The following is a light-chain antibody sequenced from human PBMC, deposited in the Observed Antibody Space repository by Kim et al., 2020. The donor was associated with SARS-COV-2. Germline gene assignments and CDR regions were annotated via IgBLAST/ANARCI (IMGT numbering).Light chain of an antibody. CDR3: QQYNNWYT. Sequence: EIVMTQSPATLFVSPGERATLSCRASQSVSSNLAWYQQKPGQAPRLLIYGASTRATGIPARFSGSGSGTEFTLTISSLQSEDFAVYYCQQYNNWYTFGQGTKLEI. CDR1: QSVSSN. CDR2: GAS. J-gene: IGKJ2*01. V-gene: IGKV3-15*01.